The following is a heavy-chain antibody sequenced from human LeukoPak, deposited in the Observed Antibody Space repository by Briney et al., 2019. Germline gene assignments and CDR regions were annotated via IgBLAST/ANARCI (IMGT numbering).Heavy chain of an antibody. V-gene: IGHV3-11*06. CDR2: ISSSSSYT. D-gene: IGHD2-2*01. CDR1: GYSISTSNY. Sequence: LSLTCAVSGYSISTSNYWGWIRQPPGKGLEWVSYISSSSSYTNYADSVKGRFTISRDNAKNSLYLQMNSLRAEDTAMYYCARVMNREYQLLDHRNWFDPWGQGTLVTVSS. J-gene: IGHJ5*02. CDR3: ARVMNREYQLLDHRNWFDP.